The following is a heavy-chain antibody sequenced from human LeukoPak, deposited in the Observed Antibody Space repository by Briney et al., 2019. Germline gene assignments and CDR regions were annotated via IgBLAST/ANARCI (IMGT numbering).Heavy chain of an antibody. Sequence: PGGSLRLSCAASGFTFSSYAMSWVRQAPGKGLEWVSAISGSGGSTYYADSVKGRFTISRDNSKNMLYLQMNSLRAEDTALYYCAKDISHGGSGSSGWYYFDYWGQGTLVTVSS. CDR2: ISGSGGST. CDR1: GFTFSSYA. D-gene: IGHD6-19*01. CDR3: AKDISHGGSGSSGWYYFDY. J-gene: IGHJ4*02. V-gene: IGHV3-23*01.